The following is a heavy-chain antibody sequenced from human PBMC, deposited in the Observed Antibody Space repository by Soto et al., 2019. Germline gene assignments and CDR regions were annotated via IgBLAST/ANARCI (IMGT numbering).Heavy chain of an antibody. CDR3: AGHIGYDLFAFDI. CDR1: GFTFSSYS. V-gene: IGHV3-48*01. Sequence: EVQLVESGGGLVQPGGSLRLSCAASGFTFSSYSMNWVRQAPGKGLEWVSYISSSSSTIYYADSVKGRFTISRDNAKNSLYRQMNSLRAEDTAVYYCAGHIGYDLFAFDIWGQGTMVTVSS. D-gene: IGHD5-12*01. J-gene: IGHJ3*02. CDR2: ISSSSSTI.